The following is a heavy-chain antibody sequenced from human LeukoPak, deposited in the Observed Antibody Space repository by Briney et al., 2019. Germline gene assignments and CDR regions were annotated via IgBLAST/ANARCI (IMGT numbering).Heavy chain of an antibody. CDR2: IYSTGTT. CDR1: GFIVNTNY. Sequence: PGGSLRLSCAASGFIVNTNYMGWVRQAPGKGLDWVSVIYSTGTTHYADSVKGRFTISRDNSNNTLYLQMNTLRAEDTAVYYRARVGAYGGYKYYFDYWGQGTLVTVSS. J-gene: IGHJ4*02. CDR3: ARVGAYGGYKYYFDY. D-gene: IGHD5-12*01. V-gene: IGHV3-53*01.